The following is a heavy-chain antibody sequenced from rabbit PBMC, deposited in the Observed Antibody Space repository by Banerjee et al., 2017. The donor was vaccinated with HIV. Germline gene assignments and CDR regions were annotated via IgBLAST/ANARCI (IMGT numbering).Heavy chain of an antibody. CDR2: IYTGDGST. V-gene: IGHV1S45*01. CDR1: GFSFSSRYW. Sequence: QEQLEESGGDLVKPEGSLKLTCTASGFSFSSRYWICWVRQAPGKGLEWIACIYTGDGSTYYASWAKGRFTISKASSTTVTLQMTSLTAADAATYFCMRDVGRVGGAFNLWGPGTLVTVS. D-gene: IGHD5-1*01. CDR3: MRDVGRVGGAFNL. J-gene: IGHJ4*01.